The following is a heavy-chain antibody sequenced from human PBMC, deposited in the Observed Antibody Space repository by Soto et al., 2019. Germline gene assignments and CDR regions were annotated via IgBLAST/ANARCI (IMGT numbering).Heavy chain of an antibody. CDR2: IVVGSGNT. Sequence: SVKVSCKASGFTFTSSAVQWVRQARGQRLEWIGWIVVGSGNTNYAQKFQERVTITRDMSTSTAYMELSSLRSEDTAVYYCAADGVTTGFFSPYNWFDPWGQGTLVTVSS. CDR3: AADGVTTGFFSPYNWFDP. J-gene: IGHJ5*02. CDR1: GFTFTSSA. V-gene: IGHV1-58*01. D-gene: IGHD4-17*01.